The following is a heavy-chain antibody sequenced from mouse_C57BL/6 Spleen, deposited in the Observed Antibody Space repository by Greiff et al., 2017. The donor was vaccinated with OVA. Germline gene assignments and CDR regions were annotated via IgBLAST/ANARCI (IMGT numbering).Heavy chain of an antibody. CDR3: ARRRPGDYAMDY. CDR1: GYAFSSYW. Sequence: VKLQESGAELVKPGASVKISCKASGYAFSSYWMNWVKQRPGKGLEWIGQIYPGDGDTNYNGKFKGKATLTADKSSSTAYMQLSSLTSEDSAVYFCARRRPGDYAMDYWGQGTSVTVSS. CDR2: IYPGDGDT. J-gene: IGHJ4*01. V-gene: IGHV1-80*01.